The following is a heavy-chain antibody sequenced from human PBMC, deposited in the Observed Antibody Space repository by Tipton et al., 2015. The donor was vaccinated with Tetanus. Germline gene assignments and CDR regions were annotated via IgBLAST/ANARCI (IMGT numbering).Heavy chain of an antibody. CDR2: VTGSGDST. D-gene: IGHD3-10*01. CDR3: ARGDGPGSYLIDH. V-gene: IGHV3-23*01. Sequence: SLRLSCAASGFTFSSYAMTWLRQAPGKGLEWVSAVTGSGDSTFYADSVKGRFSISRDNSKNTVYLQMTSLTAEDTAVYMCARGDGPGSYLIDHWGQGIQVTVSS. J-gene: IGHJ4*02. CDR1: GFTFSSYA.